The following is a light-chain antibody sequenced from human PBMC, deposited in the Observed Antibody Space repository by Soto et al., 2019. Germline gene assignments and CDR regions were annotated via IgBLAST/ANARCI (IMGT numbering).Light chain of an antibody. J-gene: IGKJ4*01. V-gene: IGKV1-12*01. Sequence: DIQMTQSPSSVSASVGDRVTITCRASQDISSWVAWYQQKPGKAPKLLISAASSLQSGVPRRFSGSGSGTDFTLIISSLQPEDFATDFCQQGDSFPFTFGGGTKVEIK. CDR1: QDISSW. CDR2: AAS. CDR3: QQGDSFPFT.